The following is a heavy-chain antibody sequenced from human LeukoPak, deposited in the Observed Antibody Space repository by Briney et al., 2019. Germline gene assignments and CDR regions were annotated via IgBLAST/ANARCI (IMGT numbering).Heavy chain of an antibody. CDR2: INSDGSST. CDR3: ARVTSLTVTTDY. D-gene: IGHD4-17*01. CDR1: GFTFSSYW. V-gene: IGHV3-74*01. J-gene: IGHJ4*02. Sequence: GGSLRLSCAASGFTFSSYWMHWVRQAPGKGLVWVSRINSDGSSTSYADSVKGRFTISRDNAKNTLYLQMNSLRAEDTAVYYRARVTSLTVTTDYWGQGTLVTVSS.